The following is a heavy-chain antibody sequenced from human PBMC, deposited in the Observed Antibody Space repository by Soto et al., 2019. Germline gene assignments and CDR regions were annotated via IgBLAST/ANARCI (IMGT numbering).Heavy chain of an antibody. CDR2: IIPIFGTA. V-gene: IGHV1-69*13. CDR3: ARDPVGVVAPSDSQH. Sequence: SVKVSCKASGGTFSSYAISWVRQAPGQGLEWMGGIIPIFGTANYAQKFQRRVTITADESTSTAYMELSSLRSEDTAVYYCARDPVGVVAPSDSQHWGQGTLVTVSS. J-gene: IGHJ1*01. D-gene: IGHD3-3*01. CDR1: GGTFSSYA.